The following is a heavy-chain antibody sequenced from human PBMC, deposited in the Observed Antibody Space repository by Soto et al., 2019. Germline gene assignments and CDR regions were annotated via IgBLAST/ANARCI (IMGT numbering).Heavy chain of an antibody. CDR3: ARAELIRDGYKPYNWSDP. Sequence: PSETLSLTCTVSGGSISSGGYYWSWIRQHPGKGLEWIGYIYYSGSTYYNPSPKSRVTISVDTSKNQFSLKLSSVTAADTAVYYCARAELIRDGYKPYNWSDPWGQGTLVTVSS. CDR1: GGSISSGGYY. J-gene: IGHJ5*02. D-gene: IGHD5-12*01. V-gene: IGHV4-31*03. CDR2: IYYSGST.